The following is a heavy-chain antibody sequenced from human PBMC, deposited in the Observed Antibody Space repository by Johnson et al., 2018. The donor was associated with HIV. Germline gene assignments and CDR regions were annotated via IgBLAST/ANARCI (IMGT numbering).Heavy chain of an antibody. CDR3: AKVQGSYAPPLDAFDI. V-gene: IGHV3-30*04. Sequence: QVQLVESGGGVVQPGKSLRLSCAASGLTFSDFAMHWVRQAPGKGLEWVAVISYDGSNKYYADSVKGRFTISRDNSKNTLYLQMNSLRAEDTAVYYCAKVQGSYAPPLDAFDIWGQGTMVTVSS. CDR2: ISYDGSNK. J-gene: IGHJ3*02. D-gene: IGHD1-26*01. CDR1: GLTFSDFA.